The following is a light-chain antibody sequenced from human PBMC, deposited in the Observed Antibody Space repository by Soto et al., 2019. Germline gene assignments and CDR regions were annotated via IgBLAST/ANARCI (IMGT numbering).Light chain of an antibody. J-gene: IGKJ4*01. CDR2: DAS. V-gene: IGKV1-13*02. CDR1: QGIRHY. CDR3: QQYNSYPLT. Sequence: TQAPSSVSASVEARVTITCRASQGIRHYLAWYQQEPGKAPKLLIYDASNLEDWVPSRFSGTESGTEFSLTISNLQPEDFATYYCQQYNSYPLTFGGGTKVDIK.